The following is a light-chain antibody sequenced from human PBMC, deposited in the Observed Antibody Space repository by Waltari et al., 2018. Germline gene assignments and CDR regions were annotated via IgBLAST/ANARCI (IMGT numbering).Light chain of an antibody. J-gene: IGKJ4*01. CDR3: QQGYDFPCT. CDR2: RAS. V-gene: IGKV1-6*02. Sequence: IQMTQSPPSLSASLGYTVTITCRASRDIANNLNWYQQQSGKAPKLLIYRASSLQSGVPSRFSGSGSGTDFSLTISSLQPEDCATYYCQQGYDFPCTFGRGTKVEIK. CDR1: RDIANN.